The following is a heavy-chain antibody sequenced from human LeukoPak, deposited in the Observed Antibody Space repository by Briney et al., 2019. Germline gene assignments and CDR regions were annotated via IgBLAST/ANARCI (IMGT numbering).Heavy chain of an antibody. CDR2: INHSGST. CDR3: ARGSWYFDL. V-gene: IGHV4-34*01. J-gene: IGHJ2*01. Sequence: PSETLSLTCAVYGGSFSGYFWSWIRQPPGKGLEWIGEINHSGSTNYNPSLKSRLTISVDTSKNQFSLKPSSVTAADTAVYYCARGSWYFDLWGRGTLVTVSS. CDR1: GGSFSGYF.